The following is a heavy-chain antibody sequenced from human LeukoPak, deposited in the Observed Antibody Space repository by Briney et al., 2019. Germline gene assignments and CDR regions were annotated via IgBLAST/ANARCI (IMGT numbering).Heavy chain of an antibody. D-gene: IGHD3-22*01. CDR3: AKDMYYYDSSRLDY. CDR1: GFTFDEYA. J-gene: IGHJ4*02. V-gene: IGHV3-43*02. Sequence: PGGSLRLSCAASGFTFDEYAMHWVRQAPGKGLEWVSLISGDGGSTYYADSVKGRFTISRDNSKNSLYLQMSSLRTEDTALYYCAKDMYYYDSSRLDYWGQGTLVPVSS. CDR2: ISGDGGST.